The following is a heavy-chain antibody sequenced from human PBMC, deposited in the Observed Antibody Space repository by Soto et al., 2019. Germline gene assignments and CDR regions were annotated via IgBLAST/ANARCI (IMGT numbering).Heavy chain of an antibody. D-gene: IGHD5-12*01. CDR1: GGTFNTFA. V-gene: IGHV1-69*12. CDR2: IIPIFRTT. Sequence: QVQLVQSGAEVKKPGSSVKVYCKASGGTFNTFAISWVRQAPGQGVEWLGGIIPIFRTTDYAQKFQGRVTIIADDSASTTDMQVRSLRSGATGVYYCARDRERLRLGGNYYYAVALWCQGNAVSVSS. J-gene: IGHJ6*01. CDR3: ARDRERLRLGGNYYYAVAL.